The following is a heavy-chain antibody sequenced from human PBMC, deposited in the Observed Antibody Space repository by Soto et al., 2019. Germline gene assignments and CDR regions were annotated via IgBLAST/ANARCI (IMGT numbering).Heavy chain of an antibody. CDR2: ISAYNGNT. Sequence: ASVKVSCKASGYTFTSYGISWVRQAPGQGLEWMGWISAYNGNTNYAQKLQGRVTMTTDTSTSTAYMELRSLRSDDTAVYYCARARYYYGSAFNMDVWGKGTTVTVSS. D-gene: IGHD3-10*01. CDR1: GYTFTSYG. V-gene: IGHV1-18*01. CDR3: ARARYYYGSAFNMDV. J-gene: IGHJ6*03.